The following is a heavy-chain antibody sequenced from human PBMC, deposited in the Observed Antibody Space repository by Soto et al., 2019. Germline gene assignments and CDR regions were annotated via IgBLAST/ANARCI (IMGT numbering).Heavy chain of an antibody. D-gene: IGHD2-2*01. CDR3: ARYIPGVRYYGMDV. J-gene: IGHJ6*02. V-gene: IGHV3-23*01. Sequence: PGGSLGLSCAASGLTFSSYAMKWVRQAPGKGLEWVSLIGESGTPTYYADSVKGRFTISRDNSGNTLFLEMYSLRAEDTAVYYCARYIPGVRYYGMDVWGQGTTVTVSS. CDR1: GLTFSSYA. CDR2: IGESGTPT.